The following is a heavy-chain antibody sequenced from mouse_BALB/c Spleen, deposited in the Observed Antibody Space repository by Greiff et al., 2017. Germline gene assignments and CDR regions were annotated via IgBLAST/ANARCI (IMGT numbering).Heavy chain of an antibody. Sequence: VQLKESGGGLVQPGGSLKLSCAASGFTFSSYTMSWVRQTPEKRLEWVAYISNGGGSTYYPDTVKGRFTISRDNAKNTLYLQMSSLKSEDTAMYYCARIYYDYDGDYFDYWGQGTTLTVSS. CDR1: GFTFSSYT. D-gene: IGHD2-4*01. CDR3: ARIYYDYDGDYFDY. CDR2: ISNGGGST. V-gene: IGHV5-12-2*01. J-gene: IGHJ2*01.